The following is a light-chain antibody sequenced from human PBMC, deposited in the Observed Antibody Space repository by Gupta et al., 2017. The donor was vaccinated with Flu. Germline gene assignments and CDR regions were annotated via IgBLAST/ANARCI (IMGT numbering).Light chain of an antibody. CDR3: MQALQTPPWT. J-gene: IGKJ1*01. V-gene: IGKV2-28*01. CDR2: LGS. CDR1: QSLRHSNGYNY. Sequence: DIVMTQSPLSLSVTPGEPASSSCRSSQSLRHSNGYNYLDWYLQKPGQSPQLLIYLGSNRASGVPDRFSGSGSGTDFTLKISRVEAEDVGVYYCMQALQTPPWTFGQGTKVEIK.